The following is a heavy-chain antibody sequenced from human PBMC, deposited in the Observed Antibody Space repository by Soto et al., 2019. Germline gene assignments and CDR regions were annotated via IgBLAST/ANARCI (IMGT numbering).Heavy chain of an antibody. CDR1: GFTFSSYA. Sequence: PGGSLRLSCAASGFTFSSYAMSWVRQAPGKGLEWVSAISGSGGSTYYADSVKGRFTISRDNSKNTLYLQMNSLRAEDTAVYYCAKGGVTPFGPYYYDSSGYYPLPFDYWGQGTLVTVSS. CDR2: ISGSGGST. D-gene: IGHD3-22*01. J-gene: IGHJ4*02. CDR3: AKGGVTPFGPYYYDSSGYYPLPFDY. V-gene: IGHV3-23*01.